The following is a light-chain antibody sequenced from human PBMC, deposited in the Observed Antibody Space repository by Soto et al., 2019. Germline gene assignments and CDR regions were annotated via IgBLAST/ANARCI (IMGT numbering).Light chain of an antibody. CDR1: QTISSW. Sequence: DIQMTQSPSTLSGSVGDRVTITCRASQTISSWLAWYQQKPGKAPKLLIYDASNLETGVPSRFSGSGSGTDFTFTISSLQPEDIATYYCQHYDNLLLTFGGGTKVDIK. CDR3: QHYDNLLLT. CDR2: DAS. V-gene: IGKV1-33*01. J-gene: IGKJ4*01.